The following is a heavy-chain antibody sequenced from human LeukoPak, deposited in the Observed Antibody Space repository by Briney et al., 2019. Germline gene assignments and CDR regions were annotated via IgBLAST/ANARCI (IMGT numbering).Heavy chain of an antibody. D-gene: IGHD3-22*01. CDR3: ARPLYYYYDSSGYSAGY. CDR1: GYTFTDYY. Sequence: ASVKVSCKASGYTFTDYYMHWVRQAPGQGLEWMGWINPNSGGTNYAQKFQGRVTMTRDTSISTAYMELSRLRSDDTAVYYCARPLYYYYDSSGYSAGYWGQGTLVTVSS. CDR2: INPNSGGT. J-gene: IGHJ4*02. V-gene: IGHV1-2*02.